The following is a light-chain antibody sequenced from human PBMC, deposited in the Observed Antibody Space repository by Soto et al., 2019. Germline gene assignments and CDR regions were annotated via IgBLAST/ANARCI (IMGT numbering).Light chain of an antibody. CDR2: DAS. J-gene: IGKJ4*01. CDR3: QQRSNGGLT. Sequence: EIVLTQSPATLSLSPGERATLSCRASQSVSSYLAWYQQKPGQAPRLLIYDASNRATGIPARFSGSGSGTDFTLTISSLEPEDFAVYYCQQRSNGGLTFRGGTKVEIK. V-gene: IGKV3-11*01. CDR1: QSVSSY.